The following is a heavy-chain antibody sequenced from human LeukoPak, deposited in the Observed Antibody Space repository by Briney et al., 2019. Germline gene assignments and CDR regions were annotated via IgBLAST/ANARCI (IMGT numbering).Heavy chain of an antibody. CDR1: GFTFSSYG. J-gene: IGHJ3*01. CDR3: ARSSYSSSSSV. CDR2: ISYDGSNE. D-gene: IGHD6-6*01. Sequence: PGGSLRLSCAASGFTFSSYGMHWVRQAPGKGLEWVAVISYDGSNEYYADSVKGRFTISRDNSKNTLYLQMNSLRAEDTAVYYCARSSYSSSSSVWGQGTMVTVSS. V-gene: IGHV3-30*03.